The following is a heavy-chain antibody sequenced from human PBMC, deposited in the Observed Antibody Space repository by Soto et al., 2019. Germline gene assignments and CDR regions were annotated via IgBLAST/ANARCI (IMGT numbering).Heavy chain of an antibody. CDR2: ISGSGGST. J-gene: IGHJ5*02. V-gene: IGHV3-23*01. CDR1: GFTFSSYA. Sequence: GGSLRLSCAASGFTFSSYAMSWVRQAPGKGLEWVSAISGSGGSTYYADSVKGRFTXSRDXSXXXXXXXXXXXRAEDXAVYYCAKXRVVVVPEGNYDPWGQGTLVTVSS. D-gene: IGHD2-2*01. CDR3: AKXRVVVVPEGNYDP.